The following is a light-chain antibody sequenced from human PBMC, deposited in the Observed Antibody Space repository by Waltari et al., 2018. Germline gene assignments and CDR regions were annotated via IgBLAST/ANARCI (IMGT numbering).Light chain of an antibody. Sequence: QSVLTQPPSVSAAPGQKVSTPCSGSSANIGGNSVSWYQQHPGTAPKLLVYDNNKRPSGIPDRFSVYKSGTSATLGITGLQTGDEADYYCGTCDSSLNAYVFGTGTKVTVL. CDR2: DNN. CDR3: GTCDSSLNAYV. V-gene: IGLV1-51*01. CDR1: SANIGGNS. J-gene: IGLJ1*01.